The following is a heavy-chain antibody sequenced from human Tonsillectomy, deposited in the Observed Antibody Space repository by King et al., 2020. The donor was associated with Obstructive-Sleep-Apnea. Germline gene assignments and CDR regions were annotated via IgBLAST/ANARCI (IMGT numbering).Heavy chain of an antibody. J-gene: IGHJ4*02. V-gene: IGHV1-46*01. CDR1: GYTFTSYY. D-gene: IGHD1-26*01. CDR2: INPSGGST. Sequence: QLVQSGAEVKKPGASVKVSCKASGYTFTSYYMHWVRQAPGQGLEWMGIINPSGGSTSYAQKFQGRVTMTRDTSTSTVYMELSSLRSEDTAVYYCARGLRGSGSYYPILGYWGQGTLVTVSS. CDR3: ARGLRGSGSYYPILGY.